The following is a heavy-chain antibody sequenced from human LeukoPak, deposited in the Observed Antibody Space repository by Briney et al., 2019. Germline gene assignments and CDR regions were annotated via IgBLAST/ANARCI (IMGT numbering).Heavy chain of an antibody. D-gene: IGHD6-13*01. CDR2: ILPDGSQK. CDR3: GRLAHNAWYAIDR. Sequence: GGSLRLSCVASDFTFSFYWMTWVRQAPGKGLEWVANILPDGSQKYYVDSVKGRFTISRDNPKNSLYLQINSLRVDDTAVYYCGRLAHNAWYAIDRWGQGTLVTVSS. J-gene: IGHJ5*02. CDR1: DFTFSFYW. V-gene: IGHV3-7*01.